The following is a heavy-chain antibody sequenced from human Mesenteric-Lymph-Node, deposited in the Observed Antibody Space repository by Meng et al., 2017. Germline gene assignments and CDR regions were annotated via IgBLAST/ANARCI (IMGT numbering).Heavy chain of an antibody. CDR3: TSSWLPDIVVVPAAISFDY. V-gene: IGHV3-49*03. CDR2: IRSKAYGGTT. CDR1: GFTFHNYA. Sequence: GESLKISCAASGFTFHNYAMSWFRQAPGKGLEWVGFIRSKAYGGTTEYAASVKGRFTISRDDSKSIAYLQMNSLKTEDTAVYYCTSSWLPDIVVVPAAISFDYWGQGTLVTVSS. J-gene: IGHJ4*02. D-gene: IGHD2-2*01.